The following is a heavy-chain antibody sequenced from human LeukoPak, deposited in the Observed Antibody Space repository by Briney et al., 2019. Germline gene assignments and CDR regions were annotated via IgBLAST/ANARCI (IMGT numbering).Heavy chain of an antibody. Sequence: GESLKISCKGSGYSFTSYWIGWVRQMPGKGLEWMGIIYPGDSDTRYSPSFQGQVTISADKSISTAYLQWSSLKASDTAMYYCARLHTGRLRLGELSLYLDYWGQGTLVTVSS. J-gene: IGHJ4*02. CDR3: ARLHTGRLRLGELSLYLDY. CDR2: IYPGDSDT. CDR1: GYSFTSYW. V-gene: IGHV5-51*01. D-gene: IGHD3-16*02.